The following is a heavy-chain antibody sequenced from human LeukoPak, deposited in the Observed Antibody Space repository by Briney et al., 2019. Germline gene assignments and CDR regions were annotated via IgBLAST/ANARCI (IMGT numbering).Heavy chain of an antibody. Sequence: GGSLRLSCAASGFTFSSYAMSWVRQAPGKGLEWVSAISGSGGSTYYADSVKGRFTISRDNSKNTLYLQMNSLGAEDTAVYYCAKSLDQLLYPGAFDIWGQGTMVTVSS. CDR2: ISGSGGST. CDR1: GFTFSSYA. V-gene: IGHV3-23*01. CDR3: AKSLDQLLYPGAFDI. D-gene: IGHD2-2*02. J-gene: IGHJ3*02.